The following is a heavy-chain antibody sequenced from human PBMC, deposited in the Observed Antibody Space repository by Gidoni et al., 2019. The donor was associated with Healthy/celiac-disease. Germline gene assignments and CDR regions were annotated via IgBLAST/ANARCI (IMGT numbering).Heavy chain of an antibody. Sequence: MSWVRQAPGKGLEWVSAISGSGGSTYYADSVKGRFTISRDNSKNTLYLQMNSLRAEDTAVYYCAKDGSSYYGSRTTRFDYWGQGTLVTVSS. CDR2: ISGSGGST. J-gene: IGHJ4*02. V-gene: IGHV3-23*01. CDR3: AKDGSSYYGSRTTRFDY. D-gene: IGHD3-10*01.